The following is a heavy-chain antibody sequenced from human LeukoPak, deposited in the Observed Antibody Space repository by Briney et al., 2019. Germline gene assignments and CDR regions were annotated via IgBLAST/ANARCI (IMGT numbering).Heavy chain of an antibody. CDR1: GFTFDDYT. Sequence: GGSLRLSCAASGFTFDDYTMHWVRQAPGKGLEWVSLISWDGGSTYYADSVKGRFTISRDNSKNSLYLQMNSLRTEDTALYYCAKSGRGCSSTSCYVLGDSYYMDVWGKGTTVTVSS. D-gene: IGHD2-2*01. V-gene: IGHV3-43*01. J-gene: IGHJ6*03. CDR2: ISWDGGST. CDR3: AKSGRGCSSTSCYVLGDSYYMDV.